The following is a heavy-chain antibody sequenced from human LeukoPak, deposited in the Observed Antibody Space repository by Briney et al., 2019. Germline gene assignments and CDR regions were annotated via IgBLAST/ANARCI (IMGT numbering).Heavy chain of an antibody. Sequence: PSETLSLTCTVSGGSISSSRYYWGWIRQPSGKGLEWIGSIYYSGSTYYNPSLKSRVTISVDTSKNQFSLKLSSVTAADTAVYYCARHRAAGLNYFDYWGQGTLVTVSS. D-gene: IGHD6-13*01. V-gene: IGHV4-39*01. CDR3: ARHRAAGLNYFDY. J-gene: IGHJ4*02. CDR1: GGSISSSRYY. CDR2: IYYSGST.